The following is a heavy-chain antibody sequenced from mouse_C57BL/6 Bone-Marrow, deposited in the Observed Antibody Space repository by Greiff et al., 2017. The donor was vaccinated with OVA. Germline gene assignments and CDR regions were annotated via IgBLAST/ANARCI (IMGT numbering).Heavy chain of an antibody. V-gene: IGHV5-6*01. CDR3: ARQAYYCSSYYFDY. CDR1: GFTFSSYG. D-gene: IGHD1-1*01. Sequence: EVKLMESGGDLVKPGGSLKLSCAASGFTFSSYGMSWVRQTPDKRLEWVATISSGGSYTYYPASVKGRFTISRDNAKNTLYLQMRSLKSEDTAMYYCARQAYYCSSYYFDYWGQGTTLTVSS. CDR2: ISSGGSYT. J-gene: IGHJ2*01.